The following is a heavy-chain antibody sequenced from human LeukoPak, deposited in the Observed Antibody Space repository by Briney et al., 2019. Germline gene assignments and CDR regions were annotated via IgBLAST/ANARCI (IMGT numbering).Heavy chain of an antibody. D-gene: IGHD6-19*01. CDR2: INSDGSST. Sequence: GGSLRLSCSACGFTFSSYAMSWVRQAPGKGLVWVSRINSDGSSTSYADSVKGRFTISRDNAKNTLYLQMNSLRAEDTAVYYCARDAAGPYSSGWYYFDYWGQGTLVTVSS. CDR1: GFTFSSYA. V-gene: IGHV3-74*01. CDR3: ARDAAGPYSSGWYYFDY. J-gene: IGHJ4*02.